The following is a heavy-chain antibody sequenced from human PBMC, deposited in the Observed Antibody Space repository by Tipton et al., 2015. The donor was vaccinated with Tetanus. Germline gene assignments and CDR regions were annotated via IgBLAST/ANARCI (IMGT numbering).Heavy chain of an antibody. J-gene: IGHJ4*02. CDR2: IYPADSDT. D-gene: IGHD2-8*01. CDR3: ARAHCSDGVCNFDF. CDR1: GYIFTNYW. Sequence: EVQLVQSGGEVKKPGESLKISCKGSGYIFTNYWIGWVRQMPGKGLEWMGIIYPADSDTRYSPSFQGQVTISVEKSINTAYLQWSSLKASDTSMFYCARAHCSDGVCNFDFWGQGALVTVAS. V-gene: IGHV5-51*01.